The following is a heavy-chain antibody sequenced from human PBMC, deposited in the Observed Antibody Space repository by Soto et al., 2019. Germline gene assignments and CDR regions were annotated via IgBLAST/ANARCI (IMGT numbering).Heavy chain of an antibody. CDR2: IIPIFGTA. CDR3: ARVRDYYGSGSYWGFDY. D-gene: IGHD3-10*01. Sequence: QVQLVQSGAEVKKPGSSVKVSCKASGGTFSSYAISWVRQAPGQGLEWMGGIIPIFGTANYAQKFQGRVTITADESTSTAYIELSSLRSEDTAVYYCARVRDYYGSGSYWGFDYWGQGTLVTVSS. CDR1: GGTFSSYA. V-gene: IGHV1-69*01. J-gene: IGHJ4*02.